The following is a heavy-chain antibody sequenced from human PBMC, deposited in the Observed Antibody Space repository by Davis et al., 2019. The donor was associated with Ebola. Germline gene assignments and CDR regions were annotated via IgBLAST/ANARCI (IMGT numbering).Heavy chain of an antibody. J-gene: IGHJ6*02. CDR1: GFTFSSYW. CDR3: ARDSQVLLYEVGYYYYGMDV. V-gene: IGHV3-74*01. D-gene: IGHD3-10*01. Sequence: PGGSLRLSCAASGFTFSSYWMHWVRQAPGKGLVWVSRINSDGSSTSYADSVKGRFTISRDNSKNTLYLQMNSLRAEDTAVYYCARDSQVLLYEVGYYYYGMDVWGQGTTVTVSS. CDR2: INSDGSST.